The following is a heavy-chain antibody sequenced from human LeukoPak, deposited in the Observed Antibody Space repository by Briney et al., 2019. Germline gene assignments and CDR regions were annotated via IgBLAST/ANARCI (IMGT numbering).Heavy chain of an antibody. V-gene: IGHV3-66*01. CDR1: GFTVSSNY. J-gene: IGHJ4*02. D-gene: IGHD6-13*01. CDR2: IYSGGST. CDR3: ARDARYSSSWYVGFDC. Sequence: PGGSLRLSCAASGFTVSSNYMSWVRQAPGKGLEWVSVIYSGGSTYYADSVKGRFTISRDNSKNTLYLQMNSLRAEDTAVYYCARDARYSSSWYVGFDCWGQGTLVTVSS.